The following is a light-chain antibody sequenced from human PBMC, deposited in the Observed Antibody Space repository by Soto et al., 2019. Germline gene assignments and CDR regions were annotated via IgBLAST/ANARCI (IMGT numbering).Light chain of an antibody. CDR3: GSYTTSSNYV. Sequence: QSVLTQPASVSGSPGQSITISCTGTSSDIDAYNYVSWYQQHPGKAPKLMIYDVSNRPSGISNRFSGSKSGNTASPTISGLQAEDEADYYCGSYTTSSNYVFGTGTKVTV. CDR2: DVS. J-gene: IGLJ1*01. V-gene: IGLV2-14*01. CDR1: SSDIDAYNY.